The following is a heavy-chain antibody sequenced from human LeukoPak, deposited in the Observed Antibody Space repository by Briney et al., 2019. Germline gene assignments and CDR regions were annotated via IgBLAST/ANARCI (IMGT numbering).Heavy chain of an antibody. J-gene: IGHJ3*02. D-gene: IGHD5-12*01. CDR2: IIPIFGTA. CDR3: ARDREYSGYDFDAFDI. Sequence: ASVKVSCKASGGTFSSYAISWVRQAPGQGLEWMGGIIPIFGTANYAQKFQGRVTITADESTSTAYMELSSLRSEDTAVYYCARDREYSGYDFDAFDIWGQGTMVTVSS. CDR1: GGTFSSYA. V-gene: IGHV1-69*13.